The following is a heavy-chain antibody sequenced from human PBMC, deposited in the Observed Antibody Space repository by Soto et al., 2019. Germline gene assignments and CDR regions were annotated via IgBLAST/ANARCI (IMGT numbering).Heavy chain of an antibody. CDR2: IYYSGST. V-gene: IGHV4-59*01. CDR1: GGSISSYY. D-gene: IGHD6-13*01. Sequence: SETLSLTCTVSGGSISSYYWSWIRQPPGKGLEWIGYIYYSGSTNYNPSLKSRVTISVDTSKNQFSLKLSSVTAADTAVYYCARVLGVADDGTLTRFYSYSYGQDVSRQAPTVTLSS. J-gene: IGHJ6*02. CDR3: ARVLGVADDGTLTRFYSYSYGQDV.